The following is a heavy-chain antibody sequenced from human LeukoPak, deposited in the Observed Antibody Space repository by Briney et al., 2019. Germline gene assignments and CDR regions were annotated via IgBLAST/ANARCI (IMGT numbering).Heavy chain of an antibody. V-gene: IGHV4-59*11. Sequence: SETLFLTCAVSDDSFSSHYWTWIRQPPGKGLEWIGYNSYIGSTNYNPSLKSRVTISIDTSKNQFSLKLSSVTAADTAVYYCARDLVTVTKGFDIWGQGTMVSVSS. J-gene: IGHJ3*02. CDR2: NSYIGST. CDR3: ARDLVTVTKGFDI. CDR1: DDSFSSHY. D-gene: IGHD4-17*01.